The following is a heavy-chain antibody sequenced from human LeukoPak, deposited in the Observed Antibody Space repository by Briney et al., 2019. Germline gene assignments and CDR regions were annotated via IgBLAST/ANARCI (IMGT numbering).Heavy chain of an antibody. V-gene: IGHV4-59*01. CDR2: IYYSGST. CDR1: GGSITSYY. Sequence: PSETLSLTCTVSGGSITSYYWSWIRQPPGKGLECIGYIYYSGSTNYNPSLKSRVTISVDTSKNQFSLKLSSVTAADTAVYYCARVRHGAFDIWGQGTMVTVSS. J-gene: IGHJ3*02. CDR3: ARVRHGAFDI.